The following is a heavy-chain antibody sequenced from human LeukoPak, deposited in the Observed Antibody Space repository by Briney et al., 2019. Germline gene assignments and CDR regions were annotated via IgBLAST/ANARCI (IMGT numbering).Heavy chain of an antibody. CDR2: ISAYNGNT. CDR3: ARVGHRYYDFWSGYRQYYFDY. Sequence: ASVKVSCKASGYTFTSYGNSWVRQAPGQGLEWIGWISAYNGNTNYAQKLQGRVTMTTDTSTSTAYMELRSLRSDVTAVYYCARVGHRYYDFWSGYRQYYFDYWGQGTLVTVSS. V-gene: IGHV1-18*01. D-gene: IGHD3-3*01. J-gene: IGHJ4*02. CDR1: GYTFTSYG.